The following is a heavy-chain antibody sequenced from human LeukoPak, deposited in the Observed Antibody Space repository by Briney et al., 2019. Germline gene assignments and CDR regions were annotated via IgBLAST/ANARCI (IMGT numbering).Heavy chain of an antibody. V-gene: IGHV1-18*01. CDR2: ISGYNGNT. Sequence: ASVKVSCKASGYTFTNYGSSWVRQAPGQGLEWMGWISGYNGNTNYAQKLQGRVTMTTDTSTSTAYMELRNLRSDDTAVYYCARHFLGYCSSTSCAVFDYWGQGTLVTVSS. CDR3: ARHFLGYCSSTSCAVFDY. CDR1: GYTFTNYG. D-gene: IGHD2-2*01. J-gene: IGHJ4*02.